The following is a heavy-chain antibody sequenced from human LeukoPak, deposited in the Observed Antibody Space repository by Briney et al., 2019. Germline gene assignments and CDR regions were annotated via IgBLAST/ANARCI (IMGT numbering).Heavy chain of an antibody. V-gene: IGHV4-59*01. CDR3: ATGYSSSWYFHY. Sequence: SETLSLTCTVSGASISSYHWNWIRQPPGKGLEWIGYINYSGSTNYNPSLKSRVTISVDTSKNQFSLHISAVTAADTAVYYCATGYSSSWYFHYWGQGTLVTVSS. D-gene: IGHD6-13*01. CDR1: GASISSYH. J-gene: IGHJ4*02. CDR2: INYSGST.